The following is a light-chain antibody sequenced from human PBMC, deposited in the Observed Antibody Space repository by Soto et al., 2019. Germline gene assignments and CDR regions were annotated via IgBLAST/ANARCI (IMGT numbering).Light chain of an antibody. V-gene: IGKV1-5*03. J-gene: IGKJ1*01. CDR2: KAS. Sequence: DIQLTQSPSTLSAFVGDRVTITCRASQRISSWLAWYQQKPGKAPKLLIYKASSLESGDPSRFSDSGYGTEFTLTISSLQPDEFGTYYCQQSDTYRSFGQGTKVEIK. CDR3: QQSDTYRS. CDR1: QRISSW.